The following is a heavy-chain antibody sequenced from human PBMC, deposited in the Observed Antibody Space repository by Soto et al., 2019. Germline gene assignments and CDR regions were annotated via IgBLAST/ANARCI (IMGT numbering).Heavy chain of an antibody. V-gene: IGHV4-59*01. CDR2: VFYTGYT. CDR1: GGSFSDSY. J-gene: IGHJ4*01. CDR3: ARGRGSSLQLHY. D-gene: IGHD1-1*01. Sequence: SETLSLTCTVSGGSFSDSYWTWVRQAPGKGLEWIGYVFYTGYTNFNPSLKSRLTMSLDTPKNQFSLRLNSVTAADTAVYYCARGRGSSLQLHYWGHAPLVTVS.